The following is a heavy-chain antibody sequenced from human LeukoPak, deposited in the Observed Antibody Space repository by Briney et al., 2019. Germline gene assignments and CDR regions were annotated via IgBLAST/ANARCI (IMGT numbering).Heavy chain of an antibody. Sequence: GGSLRLSCAASGFTFRNYWMSWVRQAPGTGLEWVANIKQDGSDRNYVTSVRGRFTISRDNAESSLYLQMNSLRVEDTAVYYCVRNLAVAGTCFDSWGQGTLVTVSS. CDR1: GFTFRNYW. CDR2: IKQDGSDR. CDR3: VRNLAVAGTCFDS. D-gene: IGHD6-19*01. J-gene: IGHJ4*02. V-gene: IGHV3-7*03.